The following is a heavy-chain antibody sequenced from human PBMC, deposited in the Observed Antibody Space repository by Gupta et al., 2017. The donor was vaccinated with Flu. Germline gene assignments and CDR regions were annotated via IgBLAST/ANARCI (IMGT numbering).Heavy chain of an antibody. J-gene: IGHJ4*02. CDR3: ARSSDALRYLEWPPAGF. D-gene: IGHD3-3*01. V-gene: IGHV1-3*01. Sequence: MYWVRQAPGQGLEWMGRINAGNDNTKYSQNFQGRVTITRDTSASTVYMELSNLRSEDTAVYYCARSSDALRYLEWPPAGFWGQGTLVTVSS. CDR2: INAGNDNT.